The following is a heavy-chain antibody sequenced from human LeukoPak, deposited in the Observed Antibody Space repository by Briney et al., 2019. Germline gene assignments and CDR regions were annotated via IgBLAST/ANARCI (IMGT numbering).Heavy chain of an antibody. J-gene: IGHJ4*02. Sequence: GGSLRLSCAASGFTFSSYAMHWVRQAPGKGLEYVSAISSNGGSTYYANSVKGRFTISRDNSKNTLYLQMGSLRAEDMAVYYCATYDYGDYPLRYWGQGTLVTVSS. D-gene: IGHD4-17*01. V-gene: IGHV3-64*01. CDR3: ATYDYGDYPLRY. CDR2: ISSNGGST. CDR1: GFTFSSYA.